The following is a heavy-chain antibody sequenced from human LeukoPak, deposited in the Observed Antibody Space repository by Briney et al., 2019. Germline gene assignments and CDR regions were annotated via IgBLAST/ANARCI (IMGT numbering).Heavy chain of an antibody. D-gene: IGHD6-19*01. V-gene: IGHV3-30*04. CDR2: ISYDGSYK. CDR3: AGVSESGWYYFDY. Sequence: PGRSLRLSCAVSGFTFSSYAMHWVRQAPGKGREWVAVISYDGSYKYYAGSVKGRFSISRDNSKKTLYLQMSSLRDEDTAVYYCAGVSESGWYYFDYWGQGTLVTVSS. CDR1: GFTFSSYA. J-gene: IGHJ4*02.